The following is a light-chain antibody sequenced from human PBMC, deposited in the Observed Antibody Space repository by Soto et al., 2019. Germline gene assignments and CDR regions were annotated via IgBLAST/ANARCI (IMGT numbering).Light chain of an antibody. CDR2: TAS. Sequence: DIQMTQSPSTLSASVGDRVTITCRATQSISSWLAWYQHKPGKAPKLLIYTASNLDSGVPSRFSGSGSGTEFTVDISGLQRDEYATYYCHQFSYFSRTVDQRTKVEMK. CDR3: HQFSYFSRT. J-gene: IGKJ1*01. V-gene: IGKV1-5*01. CDR1: QSISSW.